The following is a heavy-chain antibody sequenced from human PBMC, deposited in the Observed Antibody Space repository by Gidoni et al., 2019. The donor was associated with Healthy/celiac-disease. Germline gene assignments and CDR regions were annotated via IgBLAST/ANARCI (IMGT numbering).Heavy chain of an antibody. V-gene: IGHV3-23*04. CDR1: GFTFSSYA. CDR2: ISGSGGST. D-gene: IGHD3-16*01. CDR3: AKPPNRLYYFDY. Sequence: EVQLVESGGGLVQPGGSLSLPCAASGFTFSSYAMSWVRQAPGKGLEWVSAISGSGGSTYYADSVKGRFTISRDNSKNTLYLQMNSQRAEDTAVYYCAKPPNRLYYFDYWGQGTLVTVSS. J-gene: IGHJ4*02.